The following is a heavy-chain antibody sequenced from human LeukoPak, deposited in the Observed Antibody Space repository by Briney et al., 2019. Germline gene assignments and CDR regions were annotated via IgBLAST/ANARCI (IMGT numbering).Heavy chain of an antibody. CDR3: AREFPYYYDSSGYYTSFDY. V-gene: IGHV1-2*02. CDR2: INPNSGGT. CDR1: GYTLTDYY. Sequence: ASVKVSCKASGYTLTDYYMHWGRQAPGQGLEWMGWINPNSGGTNNAQKFQGRVTMTRDTSISTAYMELSRLRSDDTAVYSCAREFPYYYDSSGYYTSFDYWGQGTLVTVSS. J-gene: IGHJ4*02. D-gene: IGHD3-22*01.